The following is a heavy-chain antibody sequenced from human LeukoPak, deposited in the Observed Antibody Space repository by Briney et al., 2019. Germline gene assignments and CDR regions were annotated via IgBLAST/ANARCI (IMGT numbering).Heavy chain of an antibody. CDR2: ISYDGSNK. CDR3: AAPAATGIYYYGMDV. J-gene: IGHJ6*02. Sequence: GSLRLSCAASGFTFSSYAMHWVRQAPGKGLEWVAVISYDGSNKYYADSVKGRFTISRDNSKNTLYLQMNSLRAEDTAVYYCAAPAATGIYYYGMDVRGQGTTVTVSS. D-gene: IGHD2-2*01. CDR1: GFTFSSYA. V-gene: IGHV3-30-3*01.